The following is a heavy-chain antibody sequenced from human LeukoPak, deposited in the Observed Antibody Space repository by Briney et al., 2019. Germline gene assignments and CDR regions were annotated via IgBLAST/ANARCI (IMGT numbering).Heavy chain of an antibody. J-gene: IGHJ4*02. V-gene: IGHV1-46*01. Sequence: ASVKVSCKASGGTFISYAISWVRQAPGQGLEWMGIINPSGGSTSYAQKFQGRVTMTRDTSTSTVYMELSSLRSEDTAVYYCARTVWSGWNFDYWGQGTLVTVSS. D-gene: IGHD3-3*01. CDR1: GGTFISYA. CDR2: INPSGGST. CDR3: ARTVWSGWNFDY.